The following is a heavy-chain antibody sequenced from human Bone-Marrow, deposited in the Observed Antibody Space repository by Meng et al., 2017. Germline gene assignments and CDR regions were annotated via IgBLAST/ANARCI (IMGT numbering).Heavy chain of an antibody. J-gene: IGHJ4*02. V-gene: IGHV4-59*01. Sequence: SETLSLTCTVSGGSISSYYWSWIRQPPGKGLEWIGYIYYSGSTNYNPSLKSRVTTSVDTSKNQFSLKLSSVTAADTAVYYCHAVAGLFDYWGQGTLVTVSS. CDR1: GGSISSYY. D-gene: IGHD6-19*01. CDR3: HAVAGLFDY. CDR2: IYYSGST.